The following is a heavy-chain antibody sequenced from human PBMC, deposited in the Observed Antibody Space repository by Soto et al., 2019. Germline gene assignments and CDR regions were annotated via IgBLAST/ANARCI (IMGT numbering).Heavy chain of an antibody. V-gene: IGHV4-39*01. CDR2: MYHSGNT. J-gene: IGHJ4*02. CDR1: GGSISSSSYY. D-gene: IGHD3-3*01. CDR3: ARHLAWSGYYVDS. Sequence: SETLSLTCTVSGGSISSSSYYWGWIRQPPGKGLEWIANMYHSGNTYYNPSLKSRVTISVDTSKNQFSLKLSSVTAADTAVYYCARHLAWSGYYVDSWGQGTLVTVSS.